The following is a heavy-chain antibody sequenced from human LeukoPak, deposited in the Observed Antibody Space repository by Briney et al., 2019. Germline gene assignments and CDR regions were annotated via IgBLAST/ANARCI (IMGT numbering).Heavy chain of an antibody. CDR1: GGSISSGGYY. CDR2: IYQSGST. J-gene: IGHJ4*02. CDR3: ARDAGNRPFDY. Sequence: PSETLSLTCTVSGGSISSGGYYWSWIRQPPGKGLEWIGYIYQSGSTYYNLSLKSRVTISVDRSKNQFSLKLSSVTAADTAVYYCARDAGNRPFDYWGQGTLVTVSS. V-gene: IGHV4-30-2*01. D-gene: IGHD1-14*01.